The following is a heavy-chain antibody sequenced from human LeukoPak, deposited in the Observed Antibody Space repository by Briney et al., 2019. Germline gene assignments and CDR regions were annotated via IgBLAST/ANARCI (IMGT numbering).Heavy chain of an antibody. CDR1: GYTFTNYY. J-gene: IGHJ4*02. D-gene: IGHD2-15*01. V-gene: IGHV1-46*01. CDR2: INPSGGST. CDR3: ARSRGSCYSCGDY. Sequence: ASVKVSCKASGYTFTNYYMHWVRQAPGQGLEWMGIINPSGGSTTYAQKFQGRVTITADESTSTAYMELSSLRSEDTAVYYCARSRGSCYSCGDYWGQGTLVTVSS.